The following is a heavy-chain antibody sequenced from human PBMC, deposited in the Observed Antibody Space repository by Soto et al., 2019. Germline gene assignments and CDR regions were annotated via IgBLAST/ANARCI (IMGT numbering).Heavy chain of an antibody. J-gene: IGHJ4*02. CDR1: GFTFSSYA. D-gene: IGHD6-19*01. Sequence: EVQLLESGGGLVQPGGSLRLSCAASGFTFSSYAMSWVHQAPGKGLEWVSAISGSGGSTYYADSVKGRFTISRDNSKNTLYLQMNSLRAEDTAVYYCAKSSSGWYEGFDYWGQGTLVTVSS. CDR3: AKSSSGWYEGFDY. V-gene: IGHV3-23*01. CDR2: ISGSGGST.